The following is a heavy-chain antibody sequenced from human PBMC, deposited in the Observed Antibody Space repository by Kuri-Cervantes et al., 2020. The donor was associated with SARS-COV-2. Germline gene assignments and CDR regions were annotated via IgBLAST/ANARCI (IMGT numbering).Heavy chain of an antibody. CDR2: INHSGNT. CDR1: GGSFSGYY. V-gene: IGHV4-34*01. D-gene: IGHD5-12*01. Sequence: SETLSLTCAVYGGSFSGYYWSWIRQPPGKGLEWIGEINHSGNTNYNPSLKSRVTISVDTSKNQFSLKLSSVTAADTAVYYCARVGYHDAFDIWGQGTMVTVSS. J-gene: IGHJ3*02. CDR3: ARVGYHDAFDI.